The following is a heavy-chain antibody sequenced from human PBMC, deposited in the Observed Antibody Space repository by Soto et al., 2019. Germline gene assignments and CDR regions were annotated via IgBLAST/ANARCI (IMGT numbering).Heavy chain of an antibody. V-gene: IGHV1-46*01. Sequence: GASVKVSCKASGYTFTSYYMHWVRQAPGQGLEWMGIINPSGGSTSYAQKFQGRVTMTRDTSTSTVYMELSSLRSEDTAVYYCARWVLISRVDTAMANFDYWGQGTLVTVSS. J-gene: IGHJ4*02. CDR2: INPSGGST. D-gene: IGHD5-18*01. CDR3: ARWVLISRVDTAMANFDY. CDR1: GYTFTSYY.